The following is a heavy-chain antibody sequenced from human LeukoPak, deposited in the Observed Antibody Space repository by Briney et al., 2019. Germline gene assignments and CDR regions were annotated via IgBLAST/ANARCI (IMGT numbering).Heavy chain of an antibody. V-gene: IGHV1-18*04. CDR3: ARGGYNGYDNQGDY. Sequence: ASVKVSCKASGYTFTGYYMHWVRQAPGQGLEWMGWISGYNGNTKYAQKFQGRVTMTTDTSTSTTYMELRSLRSDDTAVYYCARGGYNGYDNQGDYWGQGTLVIVSS. CDR2: ISGYNGNT. D-gene: IGHD5-12*01. CDR1: GYTFTGYY. J-gene: IGHJ4*02.